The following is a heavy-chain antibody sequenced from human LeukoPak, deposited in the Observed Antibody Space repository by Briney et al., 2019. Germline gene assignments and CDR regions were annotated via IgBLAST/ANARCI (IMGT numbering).Heavy chain of an antibody. CDR1: GFTLSSYW. CDR2: ISSSSSYI. Sequence: GGSLRLSCAASGFTLSSYWMSWVRQAPGKGLEWVSSISSSSSYIYYADSVKGRFTISRDNAKNSLYLQMNSLRAEDTAVYYCARDPQPLYGYKALNWFDPWGQGTLVTVSS. V-gene: IGHV3-21*01. D-gene: IGHD5-24*01. CDR3: ARDPQPLYGYKALNWFDP. J-gene: IGHJ5*02.